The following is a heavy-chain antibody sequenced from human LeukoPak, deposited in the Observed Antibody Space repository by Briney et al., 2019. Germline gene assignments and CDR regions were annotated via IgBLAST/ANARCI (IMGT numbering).Heavy chain of an antibody. V-gene: IGHV3-23*01. CDR1: GFTFKNYV. J-gene: IGHJ3*02. CDR2: ITTSGGGT. D-gene: IGHD1-26*01. CDR3: ARVGGTDAYDI. Sequence: PGGSLRLSCAASGFTFKNYVMSWVRLAPGKGLERVSTITTSGGGTYYADSVKGRFSISRDNSKNTAYLQMNSLKAEDTAVYYCARVGGTDAYDIWGQGTMVTVSS.